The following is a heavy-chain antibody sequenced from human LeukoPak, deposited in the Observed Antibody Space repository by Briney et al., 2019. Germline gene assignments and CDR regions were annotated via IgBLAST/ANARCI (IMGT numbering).Heavy chain of an antibody. Sequence: GGSLRLSCAASGFTFSGYGMNWVRQAPGKGLEWVSYISTSGGAIYYADSVKGRFTISRDNAKNSLYLQMNSLRAEDTAVYYCAIDLRYCSGGGCYLSLDYWGQGTLVTVSS. CDR3: AIDLRYCSGGGCYLSLDY. J-gene: IGHJ4*02. CDR1: GFTFSGYG. V-gene: IGHV3-48*01. CDR2: ISTSGGAI. D-gene: IGHD2-15*01.